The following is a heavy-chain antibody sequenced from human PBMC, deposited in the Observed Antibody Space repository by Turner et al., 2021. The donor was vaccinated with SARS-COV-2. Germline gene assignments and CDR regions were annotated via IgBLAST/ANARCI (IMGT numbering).Heavy chain of an antibody. V-gene: IGHV4-39*01. CDR1: GGSISRRSYF. CDR2: IYYSGST. D-gene: IGHD3-22*01. J-gene: IGHJ4*02. CDR3: ARNSPKWYYYDSSGYYDY. Sequence: LQLQESGPGLVKPSEPLSLTCTVFGGSISRRSYFWGWRRQPPGKGLEWIGSIYYSGSTYHNPSLKSRVTISVDTSKNQFSLKLSSVTAADTAVYYCARNSPKWYYYDSSGYYDYWGQGTLVTVSS.